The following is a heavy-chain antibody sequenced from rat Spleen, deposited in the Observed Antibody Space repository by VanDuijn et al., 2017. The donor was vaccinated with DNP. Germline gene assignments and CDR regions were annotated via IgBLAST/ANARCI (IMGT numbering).Heavy chain of an antibody. CDR3: ASWAPIAPLSTSNY. CDR2: ISTGGDNT. D-gene: IGHD1-2*01. Sequence: EVQLVESGGGLVQPGRSMKLSCAASGFIFSNYYMAWVRQTPTEGLEWVASISTGGDNTYYRDSVKGRFTISRDNAKSTLYLQMDSLRSEETATYYCASWAPIAPLSTSNYWGQGVMVTVSS. J-gene: IGHJ2*01. CDR1: GFIFSNYY. V-gene: IGHV5S11*01.